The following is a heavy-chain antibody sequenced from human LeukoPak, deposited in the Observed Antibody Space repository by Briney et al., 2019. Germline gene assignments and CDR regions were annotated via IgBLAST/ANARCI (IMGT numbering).Heavy chain of an antibody. CDR3: ARGRYVDWLFDY. J-gene: IGHJ4*02. Sequence: GGSLRLSCVVSGFRSTYYWMTWVRQAPGKGLEWAANIEQDGGEEYYVDSVKGRFTISRDNAKNSVYLQMNSLRVEDTAVYYCARGRYVDWLFDYWGQGTLVTVSS. D-gene: IGHD3-9*01. V-gene: IGHV3-7*03. CDR2: IEQDGGEE. CDR1: GFRSTYYW.